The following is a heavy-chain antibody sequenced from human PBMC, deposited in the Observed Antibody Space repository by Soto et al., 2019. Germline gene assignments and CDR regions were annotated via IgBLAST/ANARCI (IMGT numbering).Heavy chain of an antibody. V-gene: IGHV3-23*01. Sequence: LSLAASGLTCSGYAMSWGRQAPVNGLEWVSAISGSGGSTYYADSVKGRFTISRDNSKNTLYLQMNSLRAEDTAVYYCAKGDAGALRYYYYYGMDVWGQGTTVTVPS. D-gene: IGHD3-10*01. CDR3: AKGDAGALRYYYYYGMDV. J-gene: IGHJ6*02. CDR2: ISGSGGST. CDR1: GLTCSGYA.